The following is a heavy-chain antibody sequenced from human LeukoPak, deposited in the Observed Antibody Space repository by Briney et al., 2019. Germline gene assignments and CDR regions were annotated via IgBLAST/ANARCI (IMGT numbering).Heavy chain of an antibody. V-gene: IGHV1-58*02. CDR1: GFTFTTSG. CDR3: TADPYFDNSGPPRWFDP. CDR2: ILVGSGNT. D-gene: IGHD3-22*01. J-gene: IGHJ5*02. Sequence: KAGRSLRLSCAASGFTFTTSGMQWVRQARGQRLEWIGWILVGSGNTNYAQKFQERVTITRDMSTSTAYMELSSLRSEDTAVYYCTADPYFDNSGPPRWFDPWGQGTLVTVSS.